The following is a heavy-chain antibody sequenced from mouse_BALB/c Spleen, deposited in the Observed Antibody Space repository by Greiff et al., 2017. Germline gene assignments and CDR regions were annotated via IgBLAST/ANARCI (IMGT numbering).Heavy chain of an antibody. V-gene: IGHV2-9*02. CDR3: ARGSYYGSSSYFDY. Sequence: VKLVESGPGLVAPSQSLSITCTVSGFSLTSYGVHWVRQPPGKGLEWLGVIWAGGSTNYNSALMSRLSISKDNSKSQVFLKMNSLQTDDTAMYYCARGSYYGSSSYFDYWGQGTTLTVSS. J-gene: IGHJ2*01. D-gene: IGHD1-1*01. CDR2: IWAGGST. CDR1: GFSLTSYG.